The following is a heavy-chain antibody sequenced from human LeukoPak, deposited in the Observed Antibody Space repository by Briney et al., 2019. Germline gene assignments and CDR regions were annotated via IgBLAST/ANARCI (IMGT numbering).Heavy chain of an antibody. CDR1: GYTFINYW. Sequence: GESLQISCEASGYTFINYWINWVRQMPGGGLEWMGRVDPSASQTNYNPSFRGHVTVSVDTSISTAYLQLSSLKASDTAIYYCARRNREKAISLDLWGRGTVVTVSS. J-gene: IGHJ2*01. CDR2: VDPSASQT. V-gene: IGHV5-10-1*01. D-gene: IGHD1-14*01. CDR3: ARRNREKAISLDL.